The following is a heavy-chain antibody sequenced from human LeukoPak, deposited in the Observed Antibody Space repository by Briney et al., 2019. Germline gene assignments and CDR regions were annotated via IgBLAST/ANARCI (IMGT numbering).Heavy chain of an antibody. CDR3: AKGGSSSPRSTFDY. Sequence: GGSLRLSCAASGFTFTTYWMHWVRQAPGKGLVWVSHINSDGSITSYADSVKGRFTISRDNAKNTLYLQMNSLRAEDTAVYYCAKGGSSSPRSTFDYWGQGTLLTVSS. CDR2: INSDGSIT. CDR1: GFTFTTYW. D-gene: IGHD6-13*01. J-gene: IGHJ4*02. V-gene: IGHV3-74*01.